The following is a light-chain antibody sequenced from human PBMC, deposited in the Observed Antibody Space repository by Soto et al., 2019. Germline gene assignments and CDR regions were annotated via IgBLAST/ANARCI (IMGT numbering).Light chain of an antibody. Sequence: QSVLTQPPSVSAAPGQKVTISCSGSSANIGSNYVSWYQHLPGTAPKLVIYDSDRRPSEIPDRFPGSKSGTSATLDITGLQTGDEADYYCGAWDGSLSVVLFGGGTKLTVL. J-gene: IGLJ2*01. CDR3: GAWDGSLSVVL. CDR1: SANIGSNY. CDR2: DSD. V-gene: IGLV1-51*01.